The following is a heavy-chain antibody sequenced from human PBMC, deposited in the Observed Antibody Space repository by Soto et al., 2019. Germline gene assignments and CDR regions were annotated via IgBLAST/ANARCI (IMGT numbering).Heavy chain of an antibody. V-gene: IGHV4-59*01. CDR2: IYYSGST. CDR3: ARELFGRSVWFDP. CDR1: GGSISSYY. J-gene: IGHJ5*02. Sequence: QVQLQESGPGLVKPSETLSLTCTVSGGSISSYYWSWIRQPPGKGLEWIGYIYYSGSTNYNPSLKRRVTIPVDTSKNQFSLKLSSVTAADTAVYYCARELFGRSVWFDPWGQGTLVTVSS. D-gene: IGHD3-10*01.